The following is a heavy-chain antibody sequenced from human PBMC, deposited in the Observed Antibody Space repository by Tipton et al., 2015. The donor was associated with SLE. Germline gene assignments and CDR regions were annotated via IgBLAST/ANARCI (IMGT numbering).Heavy chain of an antibody. J-gene: IGHJ4*02. CDR2: IYTGGNT. V-gene: IGHV4-4*07. CDR1: GGSISRYY. Sequence: TLSLTSTVSGGSISRYYWGWVRQPAGKGLEWIGRIYTGGNTKYNPSLESRVTLSVYASKDQLSLRLTSVTAADTAVYYCVVCSPSSCSYFDYWGQGRLVTVSS. CDR3: VVCSPSSCSYFDY. D-gene: IGHD2-2*01.